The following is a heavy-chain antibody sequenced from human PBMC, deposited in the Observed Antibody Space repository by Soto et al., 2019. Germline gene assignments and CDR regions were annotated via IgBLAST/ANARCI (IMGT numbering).Heavy chain of an antibody. J-gene: IGHJ6*02. Sequence: QVQLVQSGAEVKKPGSSVKVSCKASGGTFSRYAFSWVRQAPGQGLEWMGGIIPIFGTTNYAQKFQGRVTITADESTSTAYMELSSLRFEDTAVYYCATSRITIFGLPPMGTYYSHGMDFWGQGTTVTVSS. CDR3: ATSRITIFGLPPMGTYYSHGMDF. CDR2: IIPIFGTT. CDR1: GGTFSRYA. V-gene: IGHV1-69*01. D-gene: IGHD3-3*01.